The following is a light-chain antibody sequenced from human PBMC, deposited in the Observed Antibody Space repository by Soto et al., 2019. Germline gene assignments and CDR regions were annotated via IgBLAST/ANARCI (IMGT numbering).Light chain of an antibody. CDR2: EVS. V-gene: IGLV2-18*02. CDR3: NSCTSSSTYV. Sequence: QSVLTQPPSVSGSPGQSVTISCTGTSSDVGSYNRVSWYQQPPGTAPKLMIYEVSNRPSGVPDRFSGSKSGNTASLTISGLQPEDEADYYCNSCTSSSTYVFGTGTKLTVL. J-gene: IGLJ1*01. CDR1: SSDVGSYNR.